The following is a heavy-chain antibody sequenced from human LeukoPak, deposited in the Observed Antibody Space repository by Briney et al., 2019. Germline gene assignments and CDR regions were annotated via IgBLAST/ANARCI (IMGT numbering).Heavy chain of an antibody. Sequence: GGSLRLSYAASGFTFSSYAMHWVRRAPGKGLEWVAVISYDGSNKYYADSVKGRFTISRDNSKNTLYLQMNSLRAEDTAVYYCARERQLALDYWGQGTLVTVSS. CDR1: GFTFSSYA. J-gene: IGHJ4*02. D-gene: IGHD6-13*01. CDR3: ARERQLALDY. CDR2: ISYDGSNK. V-gene: IGHV3-30-3*01.